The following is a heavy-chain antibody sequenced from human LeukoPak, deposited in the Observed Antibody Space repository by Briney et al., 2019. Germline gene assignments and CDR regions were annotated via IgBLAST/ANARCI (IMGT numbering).Heavy chain of an antibody. CDR3: ARDNYSTMNAFDI. Sequence: ASVKVSCKASGYTFTAYYIHWVRQAPGQGLEWMGWIKPNSADTRYIQKFQGRVTMTRDTSISTAYMELSRLTSDDTAVYYCARDNYSTMNAFDIWGQGTMVTISS. D-gene: IGHD3-22*01. CDR1: GYTFTAYY. CDR2: IKPNSADT. V-gene: IGHV1-2*02. J-gene: IGHJ3*02.